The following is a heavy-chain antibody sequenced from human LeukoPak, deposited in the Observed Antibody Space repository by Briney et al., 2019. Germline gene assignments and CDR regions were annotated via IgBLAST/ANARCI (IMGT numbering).Heavy chain of an antibody. Sequence: GGSLRLSCAASGFTFSSHWMHWVRQAPGEGLVWVSRINSDGSSTSYADSVKGRFTISRDNAKNTLYLQMNSLRVEDTAVYYCAREWSGFGELPDYWGQGTLVTVSS. J-gene: IGHJ4*02. CDR3: AREWSGFGELPDY. CDR1: GFTFSSHW. CDR2: INSDGSST. V-gene: IGHV3-74*01. D-gene: IGHD3-10*01.